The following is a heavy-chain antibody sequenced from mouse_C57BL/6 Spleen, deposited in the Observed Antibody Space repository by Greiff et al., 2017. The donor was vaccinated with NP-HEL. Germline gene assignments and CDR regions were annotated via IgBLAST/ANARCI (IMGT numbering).Heavy chain of an antibody. Sequence: VQLQQSGPELVKPGASVKMSCKASGYTFTDYNMHWVKQSHGKSLEWIGYINPNNGGTSYNQKFKGKATLTVNKSSSTAYMELRSLTSEDSAVYYCARSRQGTTVVAPFDYWGQGTTLTVSS. D-gene: IGHD1-1*01. CDR1: GYTFTDYN. CDR2: INPNNGGT. J-gene: IGHJ2*01. V-gene: IGHV1-22*01. CDR3: ARSRQGTTVVAPFDY.